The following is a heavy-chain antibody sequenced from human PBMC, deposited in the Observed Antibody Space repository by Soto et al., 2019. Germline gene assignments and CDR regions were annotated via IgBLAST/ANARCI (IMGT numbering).Heavy chain of an antibody. CDR3: ARVGLRRTRALPGS. J-gene: IGHJ4*02. V-gene: IGHV4-34*01. D-gene: IGHD2-15*01. Sequence: QVQLQQWGAGLLKPSETLSLTCAVYGGSFSGYYWSWIRQPPGKGLEWIGEINHSGSTNYNPSLKRRVTISVDTSKNQFSLKLSSVTAADTAVYYWARVGLRRTRALPGSWGQGTLVTVSS. CDR1: GGSFSGYY. CDR2: INHSGST.